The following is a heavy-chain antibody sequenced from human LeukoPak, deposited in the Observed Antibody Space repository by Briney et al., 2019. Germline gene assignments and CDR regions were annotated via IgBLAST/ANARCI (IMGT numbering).Heavy chain of an antibody. J-gene: IGHJ5*02. D-gene: IGHD6-13*01. CDR3: ARRTAAAGTGNWFDP. CDR1: GDSISTYY. V-gene: IGHV4-4*07. Sequence: PSETLSLTCTVSGDSISTYYWSWIRQPAGKGLEWLGRIHSSGSSNYNPSLKGRVTMSVDTSKNQFSLNLTSVTAADTAVYYCARRTAAAGTGNWFDPWGQGTLVIVSS. CDR2: IHSSGSS.